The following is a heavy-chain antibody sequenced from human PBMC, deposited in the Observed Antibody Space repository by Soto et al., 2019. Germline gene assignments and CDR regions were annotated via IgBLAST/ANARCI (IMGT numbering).Heavy chain of an antibody. Sequence: GGSLRLSCAASGFTFSSYGMHWVRQAPGKGLEWVAVISYDGSNKYYADSVKGRFTISRDNSKNTLYLQMNSLRAEDTAVYYCAKEEVLLWFGELVSALRGGMDVWGQGTTVTVSS. CDR3: AKEEVLLWFGELVSALRGGMDV. V-gene: IGHV3-30*18. D-gene: IGHD3-10*01. CDR1: GFTFSSYG. CDR2: ISYDGSNK. J-gene: IGHJ6*02.